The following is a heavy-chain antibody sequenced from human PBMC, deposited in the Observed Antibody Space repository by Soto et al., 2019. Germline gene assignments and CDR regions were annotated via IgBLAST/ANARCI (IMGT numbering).Heavy chain of an antibody. CDR3: ASQASPYYYYGMDV. J-gene: IGHJ6*02. CDR1: GGSISSSSYY. CDR2: IYYSGST. Sequence: QLQLQESGPGLVKPSETLSLTCTVSGGSISSSSYYWGWIRQPPGKGLEWIGSIYYSGSTYYNPSLKSRVTISVDTSKNQFSLKLSSVTAVDTAVYYCASQASPYYYYGMDVWGQGTTVTVSS. V-gene: IGHV4-39*01.